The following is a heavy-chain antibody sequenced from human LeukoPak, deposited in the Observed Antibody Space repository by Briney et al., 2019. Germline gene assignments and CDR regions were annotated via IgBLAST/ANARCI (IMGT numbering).Heavy chain of an antibody. J-gene: IGHJ5*01. CDR2: INHSGST. V-gene: IGHV4-34*01. CDR3: TRDRWLDF. Sequence: SETLSLTCAVFGGSFGSSYWSWVRQSPGKGLEWIGEINHSGSTNYNPSLKSRVTLSVDTSKNQFSLKVNSVTAADTAVYYCTRDRWLDFWGQGTLVTVSS. CDR1: GGSFGSSY.